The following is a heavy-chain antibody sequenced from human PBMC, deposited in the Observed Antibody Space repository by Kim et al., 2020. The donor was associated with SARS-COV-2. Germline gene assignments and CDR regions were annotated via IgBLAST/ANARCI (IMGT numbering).Heavy chain of an antibody. Sequence: SVKGRFTISRDNAKNSLYLQMNSLRAEDTAVYYCARGGYSGSWYYYYMDVWGKGTTVTVSS. V-gene: IGHV3-11*01. J-gene: IGHJ6*03. CDR3: ARGGYSGSWYYYYMDV. D-gene: IGHD6-13*01.